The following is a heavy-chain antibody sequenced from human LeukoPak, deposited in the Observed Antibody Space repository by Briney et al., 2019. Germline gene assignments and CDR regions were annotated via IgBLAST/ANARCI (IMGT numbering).Heavy chain of an antibody. D-gene: IGHD1-7*01. CDR3: ARGSHWNFGVANPVRFDP. Sequence: GESLKISCKGSGYSFTSYWIGWVRQMPGKGREWMGIIYPGDSDTRYSPSSQGQVTISADKSISTAYLQWSSLKASDTAMYYCARGSHWNFGVANPVRFDPWGQGTLVTVSS. V-gene: IGHV5-51*01. CDR1: GYSFTSYW. J-gene: IGHJ5*02. CDR2: IYPGDSDT.